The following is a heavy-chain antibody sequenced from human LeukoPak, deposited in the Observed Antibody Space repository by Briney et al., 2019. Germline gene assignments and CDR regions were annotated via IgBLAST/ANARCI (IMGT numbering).Heavy chain of an antibody. CDR1: NFPISSGYY. J-gene: IGHJ4*02. D-gene: IGHD3-22*01. Sequence: PSETLSLTCNVSNFPISSGYYWGWIRTPQGKGLEGIGSVYYSGRTYYNPSLKSRVTISIDTSKNQFSLKLKSVTAADTAVYYCARDEDYCDSSGYLYWGQGILVTVSS. CDR3: ARDEDYCDSSGYLY. CDR2: VYYSGRT. V-gene: IGHV4-38-2*02.